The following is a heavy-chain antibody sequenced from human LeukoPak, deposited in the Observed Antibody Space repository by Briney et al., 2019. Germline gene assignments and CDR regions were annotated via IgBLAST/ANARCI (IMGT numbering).Heavy chain of an antibody. V-gene: IGHV4-34*01. J-gene: IGHJ2*01. CDR1: GGSFSGYY. Sequence: PSETMSFSCATYGGSFSGYYWSWIRQPPGKGLEWIGEINHSASTNYNPSLKSRVTISVDTSKNQFSLKLSSVTAADTAVYYCARGGVGATTMPDWYFDLWGRGTVVTVSS. CDR3: ARGGVGATTMPDWYFDL. D-gene: IGHD1-26*01. CDR2: INHSAST.